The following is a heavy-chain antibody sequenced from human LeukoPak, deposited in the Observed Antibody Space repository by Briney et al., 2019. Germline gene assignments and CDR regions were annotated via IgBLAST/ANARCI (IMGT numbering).Heavy chain of an antibody. CDR1: GGSISSYC. V-gene: IGHV4-4*07. J-gene: IGHJ5*02. CDR3: ARDTIDYDFWSGYSNWFDP. Sequence: SETLSLTCTVSGGSISSYCWSWIRQPAGKGLEWIGRIYTSGSTNYNPSLKSRVTMSVDTSKNQFSLKLSSVTAADTAVYYCARDTIDYDFWSGYSNWFDPWGQGTLVTVSS. CDR2: IYTSGST. D-gene: IGHD3-3*01.